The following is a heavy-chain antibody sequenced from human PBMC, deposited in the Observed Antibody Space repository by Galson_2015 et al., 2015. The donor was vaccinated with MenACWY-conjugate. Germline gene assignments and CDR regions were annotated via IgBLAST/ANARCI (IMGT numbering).Heavy chain of an antibody. D-gene: IGHD4-23*01. CDR2: INEDGSDK. V-gene: IGHV3-7*03. J-gene: IGHJ4*01. CDR1: GFRFSSQW. CDR3: ARGGN. Sequence: SLRLCCAASGFRFSSQWLSWVRQAPGKGPECVASINEDGSDKSYMDSVKGRFTISRDNAQNSLSLQMNSLSVEDTAVYYCARGGNWGHGTLVTVSS.